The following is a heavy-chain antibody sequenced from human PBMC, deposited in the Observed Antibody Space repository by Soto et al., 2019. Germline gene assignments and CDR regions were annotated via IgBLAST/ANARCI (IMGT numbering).Heavy chain of an antibody. CDR1: GGSVRGGSYY. V-gene: IGHV4-61*01. CDR3: ARGYECSGGSCSFDS. J-gene: IGHJ4*02. Sequence: SETLSLTCTVSGGSVRGGSYYWSWIRQPPGKGLEWIGYIYYTGSTNYNPSLKSRVSMSVDTSKNQFSLKPSSVTAADAAVYHCARGYECSGGSCSFDSWGQGTLVTVSS. CDR2: IYYTGST. D-gene: IGHD2-15*01.